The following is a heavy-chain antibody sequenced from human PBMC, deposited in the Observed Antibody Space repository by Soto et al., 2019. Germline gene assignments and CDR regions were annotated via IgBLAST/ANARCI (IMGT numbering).Heavy chain of an antibody. CDR2: ISSSGSTI. V-gene: IGHV3-11*01. CDR1: GFTFSDYY. J-gene: IGHJ4*02. CDR3: ARDLRVHGGITR. D-gene: IGHD5-12*01. Sequence: QVQLLESGGGLVKPGVSLRLSCAASGFTFSDYYMSWIRQAPVKGLEWVSYISSSGSTIYYAESVKGRFTISRDNAKNSLYLQMNSLRAEDPAVYYCARDLRVHGGITRWGQGTLVTVSS.